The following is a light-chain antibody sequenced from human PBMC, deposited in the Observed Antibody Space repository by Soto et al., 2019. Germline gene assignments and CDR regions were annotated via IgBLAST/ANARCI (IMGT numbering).Light chain of an antibody. J-gene: IGLJ1*01. Sequence: QSALTQPASVSGSPGQSITISCTGTSSDVGGYNYVSWYQQHPGKAPKLMIYEVSNRPSGVSNRFSGSKSGNTASLTISGLQAEDAADYYCSSYTSSRTRVFGTRTTGTVL. CDR2: EVS. CDR1: SSDVGGYNY. V-gene: IGLV2-14*01. CDR3: SSYTSSRTRV.